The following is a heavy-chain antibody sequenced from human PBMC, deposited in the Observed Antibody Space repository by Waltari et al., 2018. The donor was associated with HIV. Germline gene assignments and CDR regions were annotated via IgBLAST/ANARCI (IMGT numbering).Heavy chain of an antibody. CDR3: ARGGFYGSGSKVN. Sequence: EVQLVESGGGLVQPGGSLRLSWSASGFPFSSYWMSWVRQAPGKGLEWVANIKQDGSEKYYVDSVNGRFTISRDNAENSLYLQMNSLRAEDTAVYYCARGGFYGSGSKVNWGQGTLVTVSS. CDR1: GFPFSSYW. D-gene: IGHD3-10*01. CDR2: IKQDGSEK. J-gene: IGHJ4*02. V-gene: IGHV3-7*04.